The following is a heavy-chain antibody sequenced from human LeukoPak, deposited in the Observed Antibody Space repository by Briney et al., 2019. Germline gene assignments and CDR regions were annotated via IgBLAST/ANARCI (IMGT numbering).Heavy chain of an antibody. D-gene: IGHD5-18*01. CDR2: IYTSGST. CDR3: ARYGYSYGPTYFDY. J-gene: IGHJ4*02. V-gene: IGHV4-4*07. Sequence: SETLSLTCTVSGGSISSYYWSWIRQPAGKGLEWIGRIYTSGSTNYNPSLKSRVTMSVDTSKNQSSPKLSSVTAADTAVYYCARYGYSYGPTYFDYWGQGTLVTVSS. CDR1: GGSISSYY.